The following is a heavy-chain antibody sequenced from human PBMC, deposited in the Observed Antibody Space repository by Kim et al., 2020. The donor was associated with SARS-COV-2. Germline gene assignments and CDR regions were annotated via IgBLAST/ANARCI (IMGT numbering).Heavy chain of an antibody. V-gene: IGHV1-2*04. J-gene: IGHJ5*02. CDR2: INPNSGGT. CDR1: GYTFTGYY. Sequence: ASVKVSCKASGYTFTGYYMHWVRQAPGQGLEWMGWINPNSGGTNYAQKFQGWVTMTRDTSISTAYMELSRLRSDDTAVYYCARDGGYSSGWYARSGFDPWGQGTLVTVSS. CDR3: ARDGGYSSGWYARSGFDP. D-gene: IGHD6-19*01.